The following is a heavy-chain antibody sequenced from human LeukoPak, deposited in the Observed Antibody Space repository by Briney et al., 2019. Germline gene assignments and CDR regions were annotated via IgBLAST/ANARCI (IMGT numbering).Heavy chain of an antibody. CDR3: ARRGSGWYYFDY. CDR1: GFTVSSNS. J-gene: IGHJ4*02. D-gene: IGHD6-19*01. CDR2: IYYSGST. V-gene: IGHV4-39*07. Sequence: GSLRLSCTVSGFTVSSNSMSWVRQPPGKGLEWIGSIYYSGSTYYNPSLKSRVTISVDTSKNQFSLKLSSVTAADTAVYYCARRGSGWYYFDYWGQGTLVTVFS.